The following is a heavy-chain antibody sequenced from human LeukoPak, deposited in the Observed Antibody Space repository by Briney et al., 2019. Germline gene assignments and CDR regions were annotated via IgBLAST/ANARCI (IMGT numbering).Heavy chain of an antibody. J-gene: IGHJ6*02. CDR1: GFTFDDYA. CDR3: AKGHLSVAGMYYYYYGMDV. D-gene: IGHD6-19*01. V-gene: IGHV3-9*01. Sequence: GGSLRLSCAASGFTFDDYAMHWVRQAPGKGLEWVSGISWNSGSIGYADSVKGRFTISRDNAKNSLYLQMNSLRAEDTALYYCAKGHLSVAGMYYYYYGMDVWGQGTTVTVSS. CDR2: ISWNSGSI.